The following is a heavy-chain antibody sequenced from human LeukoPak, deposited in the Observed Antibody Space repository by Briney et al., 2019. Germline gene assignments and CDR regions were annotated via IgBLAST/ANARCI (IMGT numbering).Heavy chain of an antibody. CDR3: AGTYYYDSSGYLFDY. V-gene: IGHV4-4*07. D-gene: IGHD3-22*01. J-gene: IGHJ4*02. CDR1: GGSISSYY. CDR2: IYTSGST. Sequence: SETLSLTCTVSGGSISSYYWSWIRQPAGKGLEWIGRIYTSGSTNYNPSLKSRVTMSVDTSKNQFSLKLSSVTAADTAVYYCAGTYYYDSSGYLFDYWGQGTLVTVSS.